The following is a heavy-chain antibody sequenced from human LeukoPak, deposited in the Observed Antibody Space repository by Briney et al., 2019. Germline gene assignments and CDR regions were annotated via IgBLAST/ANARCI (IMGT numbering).Heavy chain of an antibody. D-gene: IGHD3-10*01. CDR2: ISSSSSYL. Sequence: GGSLRLSCAASGFTFSSYSMNWLRQAPGKGLEWVSSISSSSSYLYYADSVKGRFTMSTDNAKNSLYLQMNSLRAEDTAVYYCASDHIAMVRGVYAFDIWGQGTMVTVSS. V-gene: IGHV3-21*01. CDR1: GFTFSSYS. CDR3: ASDHIAMVRGVYAFDI. J-gene: IGHJ3*02.